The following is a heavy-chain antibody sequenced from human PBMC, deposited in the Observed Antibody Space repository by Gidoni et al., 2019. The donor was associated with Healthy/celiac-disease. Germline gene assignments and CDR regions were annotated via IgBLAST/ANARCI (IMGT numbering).Heavy chain of an antibody. Sequence: EVQLVESGGGLVQPGGSLRLYCAASGLNISSYSMNWVSQAPGKGREWVSYISSSSSTIYYADSVKGRFTIYRDNAKNALYLQMKSLRAEATAVYYGARDTSGRGYYPYYFDYWGQGTLVTVSS. D-gene: IGHD3-22*01. J-gene: IGHJ4*02. CDR2: ISSSSSTI. CDR1: GLNISSYS. CDR3: ARDTSGRGYYPYYFDY. V-gene: IGHV3-48*01.